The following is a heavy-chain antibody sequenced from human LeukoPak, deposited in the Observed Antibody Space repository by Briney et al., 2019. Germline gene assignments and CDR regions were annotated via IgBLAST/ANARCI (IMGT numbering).Heavy chain of an antibody. V-gene: IGHV3-30*18. D-gene: IGHD6-13*01. Sequence: GGSLRLSCAASGFTFSHYYMSWVRQAPGKGLEWVALMAGDGINIYYADSVKGRFTISRDDSKSTLYLQMNSLRPEDTAVYYCAKAAVYSNRWTPFDDWGQGTLVTVSS. CDR1: GFTFSHYY. CDR2: MAGDGINI. CDR3: AKAAVYSNRWTPFDD. J-gene: IGHJ4*02.